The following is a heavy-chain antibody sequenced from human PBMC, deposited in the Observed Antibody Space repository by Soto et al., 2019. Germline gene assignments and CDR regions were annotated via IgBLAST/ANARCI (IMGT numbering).Heavy chain of an antibody. CDR2: IYSGGST. D-gene: IGHD3-3*01. Sequence: GGSLRLSCAASGFTVSSNYMSWVRQAPGKGLEWVSVIYSGGSTYYADSVKGRFTISRDNSKNTLYLQMNSLRAEDTAVYYCARAGGVDFWSGLNYYYYMDVWGKGTTVTVSS. CDR1: GFTVSSNY. J-gene: IGHJ6*03. CDR3: ARAGGVDFWSGLNYYYYMDV. V-gene: IGHV3-66*01.